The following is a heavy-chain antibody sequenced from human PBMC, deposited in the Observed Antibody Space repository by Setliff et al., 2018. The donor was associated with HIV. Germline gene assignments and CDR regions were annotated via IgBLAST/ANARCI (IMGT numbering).Heavy chain of an antibody. CDR1: GDTLSELS. V-gene: IGHV1-24*01. CDR3: ATILAGRVRRHRGSV. CDR2: FDPDTDET. D-gene: IGHD2-15*01. J-gene: IGHJ4*02. Sequence: ASVKVSCKVSGDTLSELSMHWVRQTLGKGLEWMGGFDPDTDETIYAPRFQDRVTMTEDTSTSTAFMELSSLRSEDTAVYYCATILAGRVRRHRGSVWGQGTLVTVSS.